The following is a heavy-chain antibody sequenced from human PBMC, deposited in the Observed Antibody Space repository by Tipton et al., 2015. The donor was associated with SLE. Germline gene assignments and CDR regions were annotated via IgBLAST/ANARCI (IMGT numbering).Heavy chain of an antibody. J-gene: IGHJ4*02. CDR3: VRLRSKVLIDY. CDR2: IYHSGST. Sequence: TLSLTCSVSGGSISSGGYSWSWIRQPPGKGLEWIGFIYHSGSTYYNPSLESRVTISQDRSKNQFSLKLSSVTAADTAVYYCVRLRSKVLIDYWGQGTLVTVSS. CDR1: GGSISSGGYS. D-gene: IGHD2-8*01. V-gene: IGHV4-30-2*01.